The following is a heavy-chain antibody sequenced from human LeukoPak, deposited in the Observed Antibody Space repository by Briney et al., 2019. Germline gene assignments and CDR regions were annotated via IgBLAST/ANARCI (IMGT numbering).Heavy chain of an antibody. V-gene: IGHV3-30*02. CDR3: AKFARAAAGTGFNY. CDR2: IRCDGSNK. Sequence: GGPLRLSCAASGITFSSYGMHWVHQAPGKGLEWVAFIRCDGSNKYYADSVKGRFTISRDNSNNTLYLQMNSLRAEDTAVYYCAKFARAAAGTGFNYWGQGTLVTVSS. J-gene: IGHJ4*02. CDR1: GITFSSYG. D-gene: IGHD6-13*01.